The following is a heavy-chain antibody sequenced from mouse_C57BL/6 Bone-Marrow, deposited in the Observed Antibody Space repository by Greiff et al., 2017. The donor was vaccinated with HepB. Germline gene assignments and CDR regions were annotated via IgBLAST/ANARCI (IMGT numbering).Heavy chain of an antibody. CDR2: ISSGSSTI. CDR1: GFTFSDYG. D-gene: IGHD2-2*01. V-gene: IGHV5-17*01. J-gene: IGHJ4*01. Sequence: EVKLMESGGGLVKPGGSLKLSCAASGFTFSDYGMHWVRLAPEKGLEWVAYISSGSSTIYYADTVKGRFTISRDNAKNTLFLQMTSLRSEDTAMYYCARRLRRPHYYAMDYWGQGTSVTVSS. CDR3: ARRLRRPHYYAMDY.